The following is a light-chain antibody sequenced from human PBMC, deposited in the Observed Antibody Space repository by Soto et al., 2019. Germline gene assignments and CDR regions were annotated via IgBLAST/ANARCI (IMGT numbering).Light chain of an antibody. CDR3: QQYSSYCAWT. Sequence: DIQMTQSPSSLAASLGDRVTITFRASQSINKWLAWHQQKPRKAPKLLIYDASSLQSAVPPRYSGSGSGTEFTLTIRSLQPDDIATYYCQQYSSYCAWTFGEGTKVDIK. CDR2: DAS. V-gene: IGKV1-5*01. CDR1: QSINKW. J-gene: IGKJ1*01.